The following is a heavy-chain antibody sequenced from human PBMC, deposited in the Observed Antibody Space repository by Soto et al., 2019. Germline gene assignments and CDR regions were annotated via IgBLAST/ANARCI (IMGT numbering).Heavy chain of an antibody. V-gene: IGHV1-18*01. CDR2: ISAYNGNT. CDR1: GYTFTSYG. J-gene: IGHJ4*02. Sequence: ASVKVSCKASGYTFTSYGISGVRQAPGQGLEWMGWISAYNGNTNYAQKLQGRVTMTTDTSTSTAYMELRSLRSDDTAVYYCARDIVGDTAMVEPGYGGQGTLVTSPQ. D-gene: IGHD5-18*01. CDR3: ARDIVGDTAMVEPGY.